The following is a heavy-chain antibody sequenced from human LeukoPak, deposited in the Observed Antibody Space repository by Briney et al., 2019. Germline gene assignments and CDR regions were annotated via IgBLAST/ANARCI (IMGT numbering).Heavy chain of an antibody. Sequence: SETLSLTCTVSGGSISSSSYYWGWIRQPPGKGLEWIGSIYYSGSTYYNPSLKSRVTISVDTSKNQFSLKLSSVTAADTAVYYSARLERSYYRARLVPFDYWGQGTLVTVSS. CDR3: ARLERSYYRARLVPFDY. CDR1: GGSISSSSYY. CDR2: IYYSGST. V-gene: IGHV4-39*01. D-gene: IGHD3-10*01. J-gene: IGHJ4*02.